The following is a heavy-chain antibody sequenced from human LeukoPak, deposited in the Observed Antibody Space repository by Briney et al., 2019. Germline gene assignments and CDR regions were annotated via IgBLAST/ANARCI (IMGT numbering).Heavy chain of an antibody. V-gene: IGHV3-21*01. Sequence: GGSLRLSCAASGFTFSSYSMNWVRQAPGKGLEWVSSISSSSSYIYYVDSVKGLLTTSRDNAKHSLYHQMNTLRAEDTAVYYCARDKRSSWYDYWGQGTLVTVSS. D-gene: IGHD6-13*01. CDR3: ARDKRSSWYDY. J-gene: IGHJ4*02. CDR1: GFTFSSYS. CDR2: ISSSSSYI.